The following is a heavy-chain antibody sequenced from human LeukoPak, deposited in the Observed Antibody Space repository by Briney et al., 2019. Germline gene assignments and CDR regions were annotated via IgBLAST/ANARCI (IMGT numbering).Heavy chain of an antibody. CDR1: GYSFTSYW. CDR3: AIKGDYYDSSGYYYYFDY. CDR2: IYPGDSDT. D-gene: IGHD3-22*01. Sequence: GESLKISCKGSGYSFTSYWIGWVRQMPGKGLEWMGIIYPGDSDTRYSPSFQGQVTISADKSIGTAYLQWSSLKASDTAMYYCAIKGDYYDSSGYYYYFDYWGQGTLVTVSS. J-gene: IGHJ4*02. V-gene: IGHV5-51*01.